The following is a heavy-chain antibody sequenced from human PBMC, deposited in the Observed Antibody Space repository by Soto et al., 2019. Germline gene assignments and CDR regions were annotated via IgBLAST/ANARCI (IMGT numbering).Heavy chain of an antibody. J-gene: IGHJ6*03. D-gene: IGHD4-17*01. Sequence: GGSLRLSCAASGFTVSSNYMSWVRQAPGKGLEWVSFFYSGGSTYYADSVKGRFTISRHNYTNTLYLQMNSLRAEDTAVYYCAGAGWTVTNYYLDVWGKGTTVTVSS. CDR3: AGAGWTVTNYYLDV. CDR1: GFTVSSNY. V-gene: IGHV3-53*04. CDR2: FYSGGST.